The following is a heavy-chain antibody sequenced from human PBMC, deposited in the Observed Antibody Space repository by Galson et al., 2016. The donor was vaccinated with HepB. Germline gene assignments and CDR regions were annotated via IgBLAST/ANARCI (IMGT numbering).Heavy chain of an antibody. Sequence: SLRLSCAASGFTFSSYAMSWVRQTPGKGLEWVSSISATRGSTHYADSVKGRFTISRDNSENTLYLQMDSLRAEDTALYYCAKDRTPPSDYFDSWGQGTLVTISS. J-gene: IGHJ4*02. CDR2: ISATRGST. CDR3: AKDRTPPSDYFDS. V-gene: IGHV3-23*01. CDR1: GFTFSSYA.